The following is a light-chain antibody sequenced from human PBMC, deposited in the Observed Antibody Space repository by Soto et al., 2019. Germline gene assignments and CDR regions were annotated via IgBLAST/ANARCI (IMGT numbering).Light chain of an antibody. CDR3: QQYDNLPS. CDR1: QDISIF. V-gene: IGKV1-33*01. CDR2: DAS. J-gene: IGKJ2*01. Sequence: DIQMTQSPSSLSASVGDRVTITCQASQDISIFLNWYQQKPGKAPKLLIYDASNLETGVPSRFSGSGSGTYFTFTISSLQPEDIATYYCQQYDNLPSFGQGTNLEI.